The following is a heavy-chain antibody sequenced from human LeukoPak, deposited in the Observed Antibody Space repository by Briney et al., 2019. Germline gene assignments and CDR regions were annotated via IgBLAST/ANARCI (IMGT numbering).Heavy chain of an antibody. V-gene: IGHV3-21*01. CDR3: AREFDTAMVSDAFDI. Sequence: GGSLRLSCAASGFTFSSYNMNWVRQAPGKGLEWVSSITSSSSYIYYADSVKGRFTISRDNAKNSLYLQMNSLRAEDTAVYYCAREFDTAMVSDAFDIWGQGTMVTVSS. J-gene: IGHJ3*02. CDR1: GFTFSSYN. CDR2: ITSSSSYI. D-gene: IGHD5-18*01.